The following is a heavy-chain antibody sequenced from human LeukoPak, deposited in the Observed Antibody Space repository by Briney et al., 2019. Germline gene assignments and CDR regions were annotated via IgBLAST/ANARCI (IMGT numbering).Heavy chain of an antibody. CDR1: GYSFTTYW. J-gene: IGHJ5*02. D-gene: IGHD3-10*01. V-gene: IGHV5-51*01. Sequence: GESLKISCKGSGYSFTTYWIGWVRQMPGKGLEWMGIIYPGDSDTRYSPSFQGQVTISADKSISTAYLQWSSLKASETAIYYCARHGGDYYGSGSSNWFDPWGQGTLVTVSA. CDR3: ARHGGDYYGSGSSNWFDP. CDR2: IYPGDSDT.